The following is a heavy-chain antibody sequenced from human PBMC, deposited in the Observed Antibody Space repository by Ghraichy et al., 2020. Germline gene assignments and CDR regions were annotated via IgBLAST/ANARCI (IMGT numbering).Heavy chain of an antibody. J-gene: IGHJ6*02. CDR2: ISSSSTTI. Sequence: GSLRLSCVASGFTINNYAMNWVRQAPGKGLEWISYISSSSTTIYYTDPVKGRFTISRDNSKNTLYLQMNSLRAEDTAVYYCARYCTNGVCLGNDYYYAMDVWGQGTTVTASS. D-gene: IGHD2-8*01. CDR1: GFTINNYA. V-gene: IGHV3-48*01. CDR3: ARYCTNGVCLGNDYYYAMDV.